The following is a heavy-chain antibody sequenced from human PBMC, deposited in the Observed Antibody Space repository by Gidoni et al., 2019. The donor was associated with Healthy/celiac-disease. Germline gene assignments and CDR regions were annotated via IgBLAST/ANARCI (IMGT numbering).Heavy chain of an antibody. D-gene: IGHD3-22*01. CDR2: ISWNSGSI. Sequence: EVQLVESGGGLVQPGRSLRLSCAASGFTFDDYAMHWVRQAPGKGLAWVSGISWNSGSIGYADSVKGRFTISRDNAKNSLYLQMNSLRAEDTDLYYCAKDLSGYYDSSGYYDYWGQGTLVTVSS. V-gene: IGHV3-9*01. J-gene: IGHJ4*02. CDR1: GFTFDDYA. CDR3: AKDLSGYYDSSGYYDY.